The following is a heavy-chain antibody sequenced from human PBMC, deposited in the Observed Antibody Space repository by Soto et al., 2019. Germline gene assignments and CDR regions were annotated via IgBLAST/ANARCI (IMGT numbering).Heavy chain of an antibody. CDR2: ISSSSSYI. CDR3: ARDYSGYDFRTDYYGMDV. Sequence: GGSLRLSCAASGFTFGSYSMNWVRQAPGKGLEWVSSISSSSSYIYYADSVKGRFTISRDNAKNSLYLQMNSLRAEDTAVYYCARDYSGYDFRTDYYGMDVWGQGTTVTVSS. J-gene: IGHJ6*02. D-gene: IGHD5-12*01. V-gene: IGHV3-21*01. CDR1: GFTFGSYS.